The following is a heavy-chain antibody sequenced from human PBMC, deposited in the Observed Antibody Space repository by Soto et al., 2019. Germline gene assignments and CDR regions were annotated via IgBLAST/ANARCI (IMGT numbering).Heavy chain of an antibody. CDR3: ARYGDYSGWYFDL. V-gene: IGHV4-31*03. CDR2: IYYSGST. J-gene: IGHJ2*01. Sequence: SETLSLTCTVSGGSISSGGYYWSWIRQHPGKGLEWIGYIYYSGSTYYNPSLKSRVTISVDTSKNQFSLKLSSVTAADTAVYYCARYGDYSGWYFDLWGRGTLVTVSS. D-gene: IGHD4-17*01. CDR1: GGSISSGGYY.